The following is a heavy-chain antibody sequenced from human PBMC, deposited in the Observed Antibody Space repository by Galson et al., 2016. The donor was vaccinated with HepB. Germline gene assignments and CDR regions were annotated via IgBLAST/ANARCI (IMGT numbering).Heavy chain of an antibody. V-gene: IGHV1-18*01. CDR2: INAYNGST. J-gene: IGHJ6*02. D-gene: IGHD3-10*01. CDR3: ARDGYNARPYYYYYYGVDV. CDR1: GYTFTSYG. Sequence: SVKVSCKASGYTFTSYGISWVRQAPGQGLEWMGWINAYNGSTNYAQTFQDRVTMTTDTSTSTAYMELRSLRSDDTAVYYCARDGYNARPYYYYYYGVDVWGQGTTVTVSS.